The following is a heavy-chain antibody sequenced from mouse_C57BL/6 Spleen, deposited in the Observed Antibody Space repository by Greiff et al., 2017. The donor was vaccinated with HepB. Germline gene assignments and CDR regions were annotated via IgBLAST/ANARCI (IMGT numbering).Heavy chain of an antibody. CDR1: GYSITSGYY. CDR2: ISYDGSN. Sequence: EVQLQESGPGLVKPSQSLSLTCSVTGYSITSGYYWNWIRQFPGNKLEWMGYISYDGSNNYNPSLKNRISITRDTSKNQFFLKLNSVTTEDTATYYCAREDNLYAMDYWGQGTSVTVSS. V-gene: IGHV3-6*01. J-gene: IGHJ4*01. CDR3: AREDNLYAMDY. D-gene: IGHD1-3*01.